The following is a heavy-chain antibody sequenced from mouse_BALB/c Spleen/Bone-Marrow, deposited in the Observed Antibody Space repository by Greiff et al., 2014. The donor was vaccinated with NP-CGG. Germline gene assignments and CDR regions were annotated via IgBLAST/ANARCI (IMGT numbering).Heavy chain of an antibody. CDR1: GYTFTDYA. CDR2: ISTYYVDA. CDR3: AREVRDDYAMDY. V-gene: IGHV1S137*01. Sequence: QVQLQQSGAELVRPGVSVKISCKGSGYTFTDYAMHWVKQSHAKSLEWIGVISTYYVDASYNQKFKGKATMTVDKSSSTAYMELARLTSEDSAIHYCAREVRDDYAMDYWGQGTSVTVSS. J-gene: IGHJ4*01. D-gene: IGHD2-14*01.